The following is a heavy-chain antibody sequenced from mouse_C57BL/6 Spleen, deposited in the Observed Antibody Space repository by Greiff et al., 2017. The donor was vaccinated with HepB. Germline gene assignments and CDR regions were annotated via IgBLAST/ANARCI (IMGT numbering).Heavy chain of an antibody. CDR1: GYTFTSYW. CDR2: IDPSDSYT. CDR3: ARTRITTRFDY. Sequence: VQLQQPGAELVKPGASVKLSCKASGYTFTSYWMQWVKQRPGQGLEWIGEIDPSDSYTNYNQKFKGKATLTVDTSSSTAYMQLSSLTSEDSAVYYCARTRITTRFDYWGQGTTLTVSS. V-gene: IGHV1-50*01. D-gene: IGHD1-1*01. J-gene: IGHJ2*01.